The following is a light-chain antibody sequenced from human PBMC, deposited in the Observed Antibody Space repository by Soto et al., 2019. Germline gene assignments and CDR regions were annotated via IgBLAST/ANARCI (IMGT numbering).Light chain of an antibody. J-gene: IGKJ1*01. CDR1: QGVSSNS. CDR3: HQYGSSRRS. V-gene: IGKV3-20*01. CDR2: GAS. Sequence: IVLTQSPGTLSLSPGEGATLSCRASQGVSSNSLAWYQQKPGQAPRLLIYGASTRATGVPDRFSGSGSGTDFTLTISRLEPEDFAVYYCHQYGSSRRSFGQGTKVDIK.